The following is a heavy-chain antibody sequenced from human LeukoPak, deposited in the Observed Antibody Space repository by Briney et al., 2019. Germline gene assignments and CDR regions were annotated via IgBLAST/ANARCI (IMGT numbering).Heavy chain of an antibody. V-gene: IGHV3-23*01. CDR1: GFTFSSYA. CDR3: AKGDYGDYGMDV. CDR2: ISGRGGST. Sequence: GGSLRLSCAASGFTFSSYAMSWVRQAPGKGLEWVSAISGRGGSTYYADSVKGRFTISRDNSKNTLYLQMNSLRAEDTAVYYCAKGDYGDYGMDVWGQGTTVTVSS. J-gene: IGHJ6*02. D-gene: IGHD4-17*01.